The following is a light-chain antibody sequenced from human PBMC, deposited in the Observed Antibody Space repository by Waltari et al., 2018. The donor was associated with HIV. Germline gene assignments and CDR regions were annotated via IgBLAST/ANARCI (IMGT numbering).Light chain of an antibody. CDR1: NTDVGYYNL. CDR2: EVT. CDR3: CSYAGSGTWV. V-gene: IGLV2-23*02. J-gene: IGLJ3*02. Sequence: QSALTQPASVSGSPGQSTTISCTGTNTDVGYYNLFSLYQQHPGKAPKLMISEVTKRPSGDSHRFSGTKSGNMASLTISGLQSEDEADYYCCSYAGSGTWVFGGGTKVTVL.